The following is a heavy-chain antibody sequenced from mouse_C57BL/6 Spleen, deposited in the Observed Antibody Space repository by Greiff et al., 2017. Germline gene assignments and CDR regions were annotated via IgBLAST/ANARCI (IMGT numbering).Heavy chain of an antibody. Sequence: EVQLQQSGPELVKPGASVKISCKASGYTFTDYYMNWVKQSHGKSLEWIGDINPTNGDTSYNQKFKGKATLTVYKSSSTAYMELRSLTSEDSAVYYCARGRSTADFYYAMDDWGQGTSVTVSS. CDR2: INPTNGDT. CDR1: GYTFTDYY. D-gene: IGHD1-2*01. CDR3: ARGRSTADFYYAMDD. V-gene: IGHV1-26*01. J-gene: IGHJ4*01.